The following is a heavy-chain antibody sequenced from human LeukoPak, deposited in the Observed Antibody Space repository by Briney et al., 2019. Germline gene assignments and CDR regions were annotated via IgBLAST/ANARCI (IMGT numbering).Heavy chain of an antibody. CDR1: GFTFSSYG. CDR3: AKGAGDYYYYYMDV. J-gene: IGHJ6*03. V-gene: IGHV3-33*06. Sequence: GRSLRLSCAATGFTFSSYGMHWVRQAPGKGLEWVAVIWYDGSNKYYADSVKGRFTISRDNSKNTLYLQMNSLRAEDTAVYYCAKGAGDYYYYYMDVWGKGTTVTVSS. CDR2: IWYDGSNK. D-gene: IGHD1-14*01.